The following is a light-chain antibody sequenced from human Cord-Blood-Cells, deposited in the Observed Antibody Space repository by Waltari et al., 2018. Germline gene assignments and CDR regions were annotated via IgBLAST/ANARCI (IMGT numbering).Light chain of an antibody. V-gene: IGKV1-13*02. CDR3: QQFNSYPIT. Sequence: AIQLTQSPSSLSESVGDRVTITCRASQGISSALAWYQQKPGKAPKLLIYEASSLESGVPSRFSGSGSGTDFTLTISSLQPEDFATYYCQQFNSYPITFGQGTRLEIK. J-gene: IGKJ5*01. CDR1: QGISSA. CDR2: EAS.